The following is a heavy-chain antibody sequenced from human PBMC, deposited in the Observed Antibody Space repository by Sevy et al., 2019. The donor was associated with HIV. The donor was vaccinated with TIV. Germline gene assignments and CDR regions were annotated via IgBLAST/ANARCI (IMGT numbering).Heavy chain of an antibody. CDR3: AREQSTGFKPDYFDS. V-gene: IGHV3-7*01. Sequence: GGSLRLSCAASGFTFSNYWMSWVRQAPGKGLECVANINQDGSEKYYLDSVKGRFIVSRDNAKNSLYLQMNSLRAEDSAVYYCAREQSTGFKPDYFDSWGQGTLVTVSS. CDR2: INQDGSEK. CDR1: GFTFSNYW. J-gene: IGHJ4*02. D-gene: IGHD1-1*01.